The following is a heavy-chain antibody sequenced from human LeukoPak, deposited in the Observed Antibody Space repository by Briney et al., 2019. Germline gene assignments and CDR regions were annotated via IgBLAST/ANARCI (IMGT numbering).Heavy chain of an antibody. CDR1: GFTFSSYG. CDR3: AKGVWVVRGVIGDGFDI. Sequence: PGGSLRLSCAASGFTFSSYGMHWVRQAPGNGLEWVAVISYDGSNKFYADSVKGRFTISRDNAKNTLYLQMSSLRAEDTAVYYCAKGVWVVRGVIGDGFDIWGQGTKVTVSS. J-gene: IGHJ3*02. CDR2: ISYDGSNK. D-gene: IGHD3-10*01. V-gene: IGHV3-30*18.